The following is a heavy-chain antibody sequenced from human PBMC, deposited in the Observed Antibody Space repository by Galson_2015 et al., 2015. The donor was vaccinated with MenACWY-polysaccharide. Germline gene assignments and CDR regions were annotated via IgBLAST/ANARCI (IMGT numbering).Heavy chain of an antibody. Sequence: SLRLSCAASGFTFSDYYMHWIRQAPGKGLEWVSYISDSGSAIYFADSVKGRFIISRDNAKNSLYLQMNSLRAEDTAVYFCARDARGARCAYFDIGGQGTVVSVST. CDR2: ISDSGSAI. D-gene: IGHD5-24*01. V-gene: IGHV3-11*01. CDR3: ARDARGARCAYFDI. J-gene: IGHJ4*02. CDR1: GFTFSDYY.